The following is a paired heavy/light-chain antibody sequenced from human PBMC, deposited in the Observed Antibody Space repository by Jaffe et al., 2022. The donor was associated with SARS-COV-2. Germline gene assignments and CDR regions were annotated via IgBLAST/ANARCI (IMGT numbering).Heavy chain of an antibody. CDR3: AKTYYYDSSHLDTQEPFDY. V-gene: IGHV3-23*01. D-gene: IGHD3-22*01. Sequence: EVQLLESGGGLVQPGGSLRLSCAASGFTFSSYAMSWVRQAPGKGLEWVSAISGSGGSTYYADSVKGRFTISRDNSKNTLYLQMNSLRAEDTAVYYCAKTYYYDSSHLDTQEPFDYWGQGTLVTVSS. CDR2: ISGSGGST. CDR1: GFTFSSYA. J-gene: IGHJ4*02.
Light chain of an antibody. CDR1: SSNIGNNY. CDR3: GTWDSSLSAGPV. Sequence: QSVLTQPPSVSAAPGQKVTISCSGSSSNIGNNYVSWYQQLPGTAPKLLIYENNKRPSGIPDRFSGSKSGTSATLGITGLQTGDEADYYCGTWDSSLSAGPVFGTGTKVTVL. J-gene: IGLJ1*01. V-gene: IGLV1-51*02. CDR2: ENN.